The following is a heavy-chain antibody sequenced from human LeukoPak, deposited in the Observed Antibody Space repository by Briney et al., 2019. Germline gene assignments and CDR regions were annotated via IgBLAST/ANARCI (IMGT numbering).Heavy chain of an antibody. CDR1: GFTFSSYA. V-gene: IGHV3-23*01. D-gene: IGHD3-22*01. Sequence: GGSLGLSCAASGFTFSSYAMSWVRQAPGKGLEWVSAISGSGGSTYYADSVKGRFTISRDNSKNTLYLQMNSLRAEDTAVYYCAKSSYYDSSGYYREYYFDYWGQGTLVTVSS. CDR3: AKSSYYDSSGYYREYYFDY. J-gene: IGHJ4*02. CDR2: ISGSGGST.